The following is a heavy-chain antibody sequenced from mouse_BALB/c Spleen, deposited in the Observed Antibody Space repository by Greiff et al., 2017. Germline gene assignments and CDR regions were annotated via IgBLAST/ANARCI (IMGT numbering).Heavy chain of an antibody. CDR1: GFNIKDTY. CDR2: IDPANGNT. D-gene: IGHD4-1*01. V-gene: IGHV14-3*02. J-gene: IGHJ2*01. Sequence: DVQLQESGAELVKPGASVKLSCTASGFNIKDTYMHWVKQRPEQGLEWIGRIDPANGNTKYDPKFQGKATITADTSSNTAYLQLSSLTSEDTAVYYCARSEDGTGYFDYWGQGTTLTVSS. CDR3: ARSEDGTGYFDY.